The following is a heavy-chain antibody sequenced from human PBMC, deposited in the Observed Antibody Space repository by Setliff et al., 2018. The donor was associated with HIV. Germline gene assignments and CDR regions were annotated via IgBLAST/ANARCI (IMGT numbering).Heavy chain of an antibody. Sequence: PGESLKISCAASGFTFSSYAMHWVRQAPGKGLEWVAFIRFDGTNKYADSVKGRFTISRDNSKNTLYLQMKSLRAEDTAVYYCAKDGDYGLFDPWGQGTLVTVSS. CDR3: AKDGDYGLFDP. V-gene: IGHV3-30*02. CDR1: GFTFSSYA. D-gene: IGHD4-17*01. J-gene: IGHJ5*02. CDR2: IRFDGTNK.